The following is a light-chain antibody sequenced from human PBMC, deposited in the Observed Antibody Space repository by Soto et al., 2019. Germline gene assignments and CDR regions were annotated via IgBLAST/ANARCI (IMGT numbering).Light chain of an antibody. J-gene: IGKJ2*01. CDR3: QQSYRTPPYT. CDR2: ATS. V-gene: IGKV1-39*01. Sequence: DIQMTQSPSSLSASVGDRVTITCRASQSISSYLNWYQQKPGKAPKLLIYATSSLQSGVPSRFSGSGSGTDFTLTISSLQPEDVAIYYCQQSYRTPPYTFGQGTKLEIK. CDR1: QSISSY.